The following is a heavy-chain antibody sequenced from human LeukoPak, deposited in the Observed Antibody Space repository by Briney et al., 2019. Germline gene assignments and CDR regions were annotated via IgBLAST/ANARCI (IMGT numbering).Heavy chain of an antibody. CDR3: ARDLLYYDSSDAFDY. V-gene: IGHV3-11*01. CDR1: AFTFIHYY. CDR2: ISSSGSTI. J-gene: IGHJ4*02. Sequence: GGSLRLSCAASAFTFIHYYMSRIRQAPGKGLEWVSYISSSGSTIYYADSVKGRFTISRDNAKNSLYLQMNSLRAEDTAVYYCARDLLYYDSSDAFDYWGQGTLVTVSS. D-gene: IGHD3-22*01.